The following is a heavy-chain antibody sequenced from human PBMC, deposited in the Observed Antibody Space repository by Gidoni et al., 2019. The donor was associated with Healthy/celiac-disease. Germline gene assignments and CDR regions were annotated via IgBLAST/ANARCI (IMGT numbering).Heavy chain of an antibody. J-gene: IGHJ6*02. V-gene: IGHV4-34*01. D-gene: IGHD6-13*01. CDR2: INHSGRT. CDR1: GGSFSGYY. CDR3: ARGRSSSWYNRGYYYYGMDV. Sequence: QVQLQQWGAGLLKPSETLSLTCAVYGGSFSGYYWSWIRQPPGKGLEWIGEINHSGRTNYNPSLKSRVTISVDTSKNQFSLKLSSVTAADTAVYYCARGRSSSWYNRGYYYYGMDVWGQGTTVTVSS.